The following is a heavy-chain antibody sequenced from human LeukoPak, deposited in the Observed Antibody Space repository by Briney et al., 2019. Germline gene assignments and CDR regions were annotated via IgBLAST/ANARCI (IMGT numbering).Heavy chain of an antibody. D-gene: IGHD3-10*01. V-gene: IGHV1-69*05. J-gene: IGHJ6*02. CDR3: ARAYYYGSGGYGYGMDV. Sequence: SVKVSCKASGGTFSSYAISWVRQAPGQGLEWMGGIIPIFGTANYAQKFQGRVTITTDESTSTAYMELSSLRSEDTAVYYCARAYYYGSGGYGYGMDVWGQGTTVTVSS. CDR1: GGTFSSYA. CDR2: IIPIFGTA.